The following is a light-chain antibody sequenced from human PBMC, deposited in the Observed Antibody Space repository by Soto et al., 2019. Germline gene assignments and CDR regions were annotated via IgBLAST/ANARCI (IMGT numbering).Light chain of an antibody. J-gene: IGKJ3*01. Sequence: EIVMTQSPATLSVSPGERAILSCRASQSVSGNLAWYQQKPGQAPRLLIYGASTRATGLPARFSGSGSGTEFTLTISSLQSEDFALYYCQQYDHWPFTFGPGTKVDIK. V-gene: IGKV3-15*01. CDR2: GAS. CDR1: QSVSGN. CDR3: QQYDHWPFT.